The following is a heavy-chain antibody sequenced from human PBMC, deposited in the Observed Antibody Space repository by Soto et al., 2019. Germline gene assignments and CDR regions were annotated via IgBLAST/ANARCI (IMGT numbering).Heavy chain of an antibody. J-gene: IGHJ6*02. CDR2: ISAYNGNT. CDR3: ARDHGSGSYRFFYYYYGMDV. V-gene: IGHV1-18*01. D-gene: IGHD3-10*01. CDR1: GYTFTSYG. Sequence: ASVKVSCKASGYTFTSYGISWVRQAPGQGLEWMGWISAYNGNTNYAQKLQGRVTITTDTSTSTAYMELRSLRSDDTAVYYCARDHGSGSYRFFYYYYGMDVWGQGTTVTVSS.